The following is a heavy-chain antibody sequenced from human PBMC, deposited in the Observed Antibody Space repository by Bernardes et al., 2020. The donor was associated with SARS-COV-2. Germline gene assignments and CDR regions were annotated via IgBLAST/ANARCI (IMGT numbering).Heavy chain of an antibody. CDR2: ISASGDIT. J-gene: IGHJ3*01. CDR3: AKDLRGTTNQGFVIRDAFDV. V-gene: IGHV3-23*01. Sequence: GGSLRLSCAASGFTFNKYAMYWVRQAPGMGLQWVSAISASGDITYYADSVKGRFTISRDNSKNTLFLQMNSLRAEDTAVYYCAKDLRGTTNQGFVIRDAFDVWGQGTMVTLSS. CDR1: GFTFNKYA. D-gene: IGHD1-7*01.